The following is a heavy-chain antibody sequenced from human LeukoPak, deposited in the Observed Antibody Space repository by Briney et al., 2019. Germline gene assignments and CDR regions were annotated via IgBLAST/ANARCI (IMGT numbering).Heavy chain of an antibody. CDR1: GYTFTGYY. CDR3: ARGHTAMVKYNWFDP. V-gene: IGHV1-2*02. CDR2: INPNSGGT. D-gene: IGHD5-18*01. J-gene: IGHJ5*02. Sequence: GASVKVSCKASGYTFTGYYMHWVRQAPGQGLEWMGWINPNSGGTNYAQKFQGRVTMTRDTSISTAYMELSRLRSEDTAVYFCARGHTAMVKYNWFDPWGQGTLVTVSS.